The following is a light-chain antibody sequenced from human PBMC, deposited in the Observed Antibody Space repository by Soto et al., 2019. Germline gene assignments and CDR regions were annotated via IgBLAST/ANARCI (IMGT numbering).Light chain of an antibody. Sequence: DIQMTQSPSTLSASVGDRVTITCRASQSLNDWLAWFQQKPGKAPNLLICKVSNLESGVPSRFSGSGSGTEFTLTISSLQPDDFATYYCQQYNGYSWAFGQGTKVEIK. J-gene: IGKJ1*01. CDR3: QQYNGYSWA. CDR1: QSLNDW. CDR2: KVS. V-gene: IGKV1-5*03.